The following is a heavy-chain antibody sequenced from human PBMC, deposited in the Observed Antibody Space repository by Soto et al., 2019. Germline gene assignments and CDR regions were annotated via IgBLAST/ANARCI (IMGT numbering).Heavy chain of an antibody. J-gene: IGHJ6*02. V-gene: IGHV5-51*01. CDR1: GYSFTTYW. CDR3: ARHEATYYQYYGMDV. CDR2: IHPGESDT. D-gene: IGHD1-26*01. Sequence: PGESLKISCKSYGYSFTTYWIAWVRQMPGKGLEWMGSIHPGESDTRYSPSCPGQGSIPADRSITTDYLQWSSLKASDTAMYYCARHEATYYQYYGMDVWGQGTTVTVSS.